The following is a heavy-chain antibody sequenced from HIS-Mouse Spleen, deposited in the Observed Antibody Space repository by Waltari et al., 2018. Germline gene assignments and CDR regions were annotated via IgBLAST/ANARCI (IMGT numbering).Heavy chain of an antibody. D-gene: IGHD1-26*01. V-gene: IGHV1-2*02. Sequence: QVQLVQSGAEVKKPGASVKVSCKASGDTFTGYDMHWVRQAPGQGLEWMGWINPNSGGTNYAQKFQGRVTMTRDTSISTAYMELSRLRSDDTAVYYCARGSGRWELLLPNWFDPWGQGTLVTVSS. CDR2: INPNSGGT. CDR1: GDTFTGYD. CDR3: ARGSGRWELLLPNWFDP. J-gene: IGHJ5*02.